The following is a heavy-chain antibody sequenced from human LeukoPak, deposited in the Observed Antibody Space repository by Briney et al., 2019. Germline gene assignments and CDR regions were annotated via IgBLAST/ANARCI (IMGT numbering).Heavy chain of an antibody. CDR3: ARVANGYNYYDSSGIDY. CDR2: INHSGST. V-gene: IGHV4-34*01. Sequence: PSETLSLTCAVYGGSFSGYYWSWIRQPPGKGLEWIGEINHSGSTNYNPSLKSRVTISVDTSKNQFSLKLSSVTAADTAVYYCARVANGYNYYDSSGIDYWGQGTLVTVTS. J-gene: IGHJ4*02. D-gene: IGHD3-22*01. CDR1: GGSFSGYY.